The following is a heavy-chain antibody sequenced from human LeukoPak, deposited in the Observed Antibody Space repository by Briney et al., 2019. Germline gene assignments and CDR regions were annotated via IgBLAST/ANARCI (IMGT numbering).Heavy chain of an antibody. CDR2: ISGSGGST. CDR1: GFTFSSYA. CDR3: AKAGYCSGGNCPADWFDP. D-gene: IGHD2-15*01. Sequence: GGSLRLSCAASGFTFSSYAMSWVRQAPGKGLEWVSAISGSGGSTYYADSVKGRFTISRDNSKNTLYLQMNSLRAEDTAVYYCAKAGYCSGGNCPADWFDPWGQGTLVTVSS. V-gene: IGHV3-23*01. J-gene: IGHJ5*02.